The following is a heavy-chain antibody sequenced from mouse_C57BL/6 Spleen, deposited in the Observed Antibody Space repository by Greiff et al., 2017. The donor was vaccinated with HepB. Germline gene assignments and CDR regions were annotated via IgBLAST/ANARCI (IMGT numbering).Heavy chain of an antibody. J-gene: IGHJ1*03. D-gene: IGHD1-1*01. Sequence: VQLQQSGAELVKPGASVKLSCKASGYTFTSYWMHWVKQRPGQGLEWIGMIHPNSGSTNYNEKFKSKATLTVDKSSSTAYMQLSSLTSEDSAVYYCARPNYYGSSYWYFDVWGTGTTVTVSS. CDR1: GYTFTSYW. CDR3: ARPNYYGSSYWYFDV. V-gene: IGHV1-64*01. CDR2: IHPNSGST.